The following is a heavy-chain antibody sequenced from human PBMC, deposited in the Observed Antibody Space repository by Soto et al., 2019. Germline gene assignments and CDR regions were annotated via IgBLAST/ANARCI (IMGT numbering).Heavy chain of an antibody. Sequence: QVQLVQSGAEVKKPGASVKVSCKASGYTFTSYGISWVRQAPGQGLEWMGWISAYNGNTNYAQKLQGRVTMTTDTSTSKAYMELRSLRSDDTDVYYCARDWEQLTVRYYYYYGMDVWGQGTTVTVSS. CDR3: ARDWEQLTVRYYYYYGMDV. V-gene: IGHV1-18*01. D-gene: IGHD6-13*01. J-gene: IGHJ6*02. CDR2: ISAYNGNT. CDR1: GYTFTSYG.